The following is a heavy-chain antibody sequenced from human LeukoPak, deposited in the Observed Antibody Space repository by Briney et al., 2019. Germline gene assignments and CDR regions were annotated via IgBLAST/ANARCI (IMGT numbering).Heavy chain of an antibody. J-gene: IGHJ3*02. Sequence: PSETLSLTCAVYGGSFSGYYWGWIRQPPGKGLEWIGEINHSGSTNYNPSLKSRVTISADTSKNQFSLKLSSVTAADTAVYYCARDIDYGDYVDAFDIWGQGTMVTVSS. CDR3: ARDIDYGDYVDAFDI. V-gene: IGHV4-34*01. D-gene: IGHD4-17*01. CDR2: INHSGST. CDR1: GGSFSGYY.